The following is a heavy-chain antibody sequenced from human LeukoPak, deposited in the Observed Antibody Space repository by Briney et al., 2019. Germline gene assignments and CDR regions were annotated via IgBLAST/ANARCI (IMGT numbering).Heavy chain of an antibody. D-gene: IGHD6-19*01. Sequence: PSETLSLTCAVYGGSFSGYYWSWIRQPPGKGLEWIGEINHSGSTNYNPSLKSRVTISVDTSKNQFSLKLSSVTAADTAVYYCARVRSIAVAGIFDYWGQGTLVTVSS. V-gene: IGHV4-34*01. CDR2: INHSGST. CDR3: ARVRSIAVAGIFDY. CDR1: GGSFSGYY. J-gene: IGHJ4*02.